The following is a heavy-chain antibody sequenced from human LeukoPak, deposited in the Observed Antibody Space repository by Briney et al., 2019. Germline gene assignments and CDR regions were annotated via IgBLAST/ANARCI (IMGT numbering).Heavy chain of an antibody. CDR3: ARDPASGWFLTYYFDY. J-gene: IGHJ4*02. CDR2: IWYDGSNK. D-gene: IGHD6-19*01. CDR1: GFTFSSYG. Sequence: GGSLRLSCAASGFTFSSYGMHWVRQAPGKGLEWVAVIWYDGSNKYYADSVKGRFTISRDNSKNTLYLQTDSLRAEDTAMHYCARDPASGWFLTYYFDYWGQGTLVTVSS. V-gene: IGHV3-33*01.